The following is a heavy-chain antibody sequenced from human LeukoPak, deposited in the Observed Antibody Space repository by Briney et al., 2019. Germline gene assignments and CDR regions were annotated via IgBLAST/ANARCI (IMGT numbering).Heavy chain of an antibody. CDR2: IIPIFGTA. CDR3: ARGEGLRFLEWHHYYYMDV. D-gene: IGHD3-3*01. J-gene: IGHJ6*03. CDR1: GGTFSSYA. Sequence: SVKVSCKASGGTFSSYAISWVRQAPGQGLEWMGGIIPIFGTANYAQKFQGRVTITTDESTSTAYMELSSLRSEDTAVYYCARGEGLRFLEWHHYYYMDVWGKGTTVAVSS. V-gene: IGHV1-69*05.